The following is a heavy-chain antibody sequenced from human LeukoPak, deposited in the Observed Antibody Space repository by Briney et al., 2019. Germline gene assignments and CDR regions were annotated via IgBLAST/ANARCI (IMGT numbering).Heavy chain of an antibody. CDR3: ARGYCGGDCYSGAY. CDR2: INPKSGGT. Sequence: GASVKVSCKASGYTFTGYYMHWVRQAPGQGLEWMGWINPKSGGTNYAQKFQGRVTMTRDTSISTAYMELSRLRSDDTAVYYCARGYCGGDCYSGAYWGQGTLVTVSS. CDR1: GYTFTGYY. V-gene: IGHV1-2*02. J-gene: IGHJ4*02. D-gene: IGHD2-21*02.